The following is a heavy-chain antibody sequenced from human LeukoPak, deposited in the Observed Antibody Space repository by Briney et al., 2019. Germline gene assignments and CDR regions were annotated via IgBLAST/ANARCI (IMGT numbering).Heavy chain of an antibody. CDR1: AFTFSSDA. J-gene: IGHJ6*02. CDR2: ISGSGGST. CDR3: AKDRYGGDYYYYGMDV. V-gene: IGHV3-23*01. D-gene: IGHD3-16*01. Sequence: PGGSLRLSCPPSAFTFSSDAMSWVRQAPGKGLEWVSAISGSGGSTYYADSVKGRFTISRDNSKNTLYLQMNSLRAEDTAVYYCAKDRYGGDYYYYGMDVWGQGTTVTVSS.